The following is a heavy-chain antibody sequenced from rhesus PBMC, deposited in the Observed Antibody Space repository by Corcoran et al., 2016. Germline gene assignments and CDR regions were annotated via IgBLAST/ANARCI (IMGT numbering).Heavy chain of an antibody. CDR1: GGSISGYYY. CDR3: ARAPWYCTGGGCYYFDY. CDR2: GDGDSVST. V-gene: IGHV4-73*01. J-gene: IGHJ4*01. Sequence: HVNLQPWGEGLVKPSETLSLTCAVYGGSISGYYYWLWIRQAPGKGLEWIGDGDGDSVSTNYSPSLKNRVTISKDTSNNQFSLKLSSVTAADTAVYYCARAPWYCTGGGCYYFDYWGQGVLVTVSS. D-gene: IGHD2-21*01.